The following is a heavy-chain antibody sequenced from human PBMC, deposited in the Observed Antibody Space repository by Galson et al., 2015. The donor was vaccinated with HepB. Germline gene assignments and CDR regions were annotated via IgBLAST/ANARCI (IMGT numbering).Heavy chain of an antibody. D-gene: IGHD5-24*01. V-gene: IGHV4-30-4*08. CDR1: GGSFSGYY. CDR2: IYYSGST. J-gene: IGHJ6*02. CDR3: ARGGEMATISDYYGMDV. Sequence: TLSLTCAVYGGSFSGYYWSWIRQPPGKGLGWIGYIYYSGSTYYNPSLKSRVTISVDTSKNQFSLKLSSVTAADTAVYYCARGGEMATISDYYGMDVWGQGTTVTVSS.